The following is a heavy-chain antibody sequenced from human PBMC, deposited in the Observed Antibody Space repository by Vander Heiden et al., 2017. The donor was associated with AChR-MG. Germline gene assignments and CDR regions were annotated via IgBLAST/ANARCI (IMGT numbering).Heavy chain of an antibody. V-gene: IGHV3-23*01. D-gene: IGHD5-12*01. Sequence: EVQLLESGGGLVQPGGSLRLSCAASGFTFSSYAMSWVRQAPGKGLEWVSAMSGSGGSTYYADSVKGRFTISRDNSKNTLYLQMNSLRAEDTAVYYCAKDRARGGYAEIFDYWGQGTLVTVSS. CDR2: MSGSGGST. CDR1: GFTFSSYA. CDR3: AKDRARGGYAEIFDY. J-gene: IGHJ4*02.